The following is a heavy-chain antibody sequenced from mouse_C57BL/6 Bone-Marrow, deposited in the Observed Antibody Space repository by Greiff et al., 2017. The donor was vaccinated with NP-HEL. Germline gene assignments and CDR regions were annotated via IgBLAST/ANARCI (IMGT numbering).Heavy chain of an antibody. CDR3: TGGGTTVVGHFDY. CDR1: GFTFSNYW. J-gene: IGHJ2*01. V-gene: IGHV6-3*01. Sequence: EVKLQESGGGLVQPGGSMKLSCVASGFTFSNYWMNWVRQSPEKGLEWVAQIRLKSDNYATHYAESVKGRFTISRDNSKSNVYLQMTNLRAEDTGIYYCTGGGTTVVGHFDYWGQGTTLTVSS. D-gene: IGHD1-1*01. CDR2: IRLKSDNYAT.